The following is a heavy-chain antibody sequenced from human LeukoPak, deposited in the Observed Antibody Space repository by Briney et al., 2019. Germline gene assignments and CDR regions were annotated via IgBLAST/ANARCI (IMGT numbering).Heavy chain of an antibody. D-gene: IGHD2-2*01. CDR3: ARVLPAAIHSHYYYYMNV. CDR2: INHGGHT. J-gene: IGHJ6*03. CDR1: ADSFSSAYY. V-gene: IGHV4-38-2*02. Sequence: PSETLSLTCTVSADSFSSAYYWGWIRQSPGKGLEWITSINHGGHTYYNPSLKSRVITSIDTSKNQFSLKLSSVTAADTAVYYCARVLPAAIHSHYYYYMNVWGKGTTVTVSS.